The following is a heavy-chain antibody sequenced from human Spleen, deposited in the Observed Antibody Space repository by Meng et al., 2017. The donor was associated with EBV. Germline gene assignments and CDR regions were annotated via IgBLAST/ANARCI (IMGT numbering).Heavy chain of an antibody. CDR3: ARDRGDTNAYDFDY. CDR2: MSYGGNT. J-gene: IGHJ4*02. Sequence: QVQLRESVPGLVTPSETLSSSCSVFGDSISGSDYYWGWIRQPPGKGLEWIGSMSYGGNTYYKPSLKSRVTISVDTSKNQISLQLSSVTAADTAVYYCARDRGDTNAYDFDYWGQGTLVTVSS. CDR1: GDSISGSDYY. V-gene: IGHV4-39*07. D-gene: IGHD5-18*01.